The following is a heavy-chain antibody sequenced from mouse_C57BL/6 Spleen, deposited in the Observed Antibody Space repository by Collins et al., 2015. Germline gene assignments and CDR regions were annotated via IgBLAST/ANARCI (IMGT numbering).Heavy chain of an antibody. CDR3: AREGGYYGDWYFDV. Sequence: DVQLQESGPGMVKPSQSLSLTCTVTGYSITSGYDWHWIRHFPGNKLEWMGYISYSGSTNYNPSLKSRISITHDTSKNHFFLKLNSVTTEDTATYYCAREGGYYGDWYFDVWGTGTTVTVSS. V-gene: IGHV3-1*01. CDR1: GYSITSGYD. D-gene: IGHD2-3*01. CDR2: ISYSGST. J-gene: IGHJ1*03.